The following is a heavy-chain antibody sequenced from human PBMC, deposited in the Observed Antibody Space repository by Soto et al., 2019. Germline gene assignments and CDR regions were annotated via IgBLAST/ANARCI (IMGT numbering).Heavy chain of an antibody. D-gene: IGHD6-6*01. CDR1: GGTFSSYA. J-gene: IGHJ6*02. CDR2: IIPIFGTA. V-gene: IGHV1-69*01. Sequence: QVQLVQSGAEVKKPGSSVKVSCKASGGTFSSYAFSWVRQAPGQGLEWMGGIIPIFGTANYAQKFQGRVTITADESTSTAYMELSSLRSEDTAVYYCAIQRTYSSSYYYGMDVWGQGTTVTVSS. CDR3: AIQRTYSSSYYYGMDV.